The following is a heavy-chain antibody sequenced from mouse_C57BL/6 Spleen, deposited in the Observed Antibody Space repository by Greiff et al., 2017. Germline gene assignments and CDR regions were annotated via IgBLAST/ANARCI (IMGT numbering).Heavy chain of an antibody. Sequence: EVKLVESEGGLVQPGSSMKLSCTASGFTFSDYYMAWVRQVPEKGLEWVANINYDGSSTYYLDSLKSRFIISRDNAKNILYLQMSSLKSEDTVTYYCARENYYGYFDVWGTGTTVTVSS. CDR1: GFTFSDYY. CDR2: INYDGSST. CDR3: ARENYYGYFDV. V-gene: IGHV5-16*01. J-gene: IGHJ1*03.